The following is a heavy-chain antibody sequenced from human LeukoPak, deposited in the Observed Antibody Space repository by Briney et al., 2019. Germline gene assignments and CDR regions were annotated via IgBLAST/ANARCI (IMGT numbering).Heavy chain of an antibody. CDR3: ARNPSYYYDSTGYYFDY. CDR2: SSSSGSSI. J-gene: IGHJ4*02. D-gene: IGHD3-22*01. Sequence: GGSLRLSCAASGFTFSVYEMKLVRQAPGKGLEWVSYSSSSGSSIYYADSVKGRFTISRDNAKNSLYLQMNSLRAEDTAVYYCARNPSYYYDSTGYYFDYWGQGTLVTVSS. V-gene: IGHV3-48*03. CDR1: GFTFSVYE.